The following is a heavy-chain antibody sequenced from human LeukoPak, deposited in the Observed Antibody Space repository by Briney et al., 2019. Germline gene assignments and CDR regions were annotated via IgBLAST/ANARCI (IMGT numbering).Heavy chain of an antibody. CDR1: GFTFSSYA. J-gene: IGHJ4*02. V-gene: IGHV3-23*01. D-gene: IGHD6-13*01. CDR2: ISGSGGST. CDR3: AKGVAAAGTIDY. Sequence: PGGSPRLSCAASGFTFSSYAMSWVRQAPGKGLEWVSAISGSGGSTYYADSVKGRFTISRDNSKNTLYLQMNSLRAEDTAVYYCAKGVAAAGTIDYWGQGTLVTVSS.